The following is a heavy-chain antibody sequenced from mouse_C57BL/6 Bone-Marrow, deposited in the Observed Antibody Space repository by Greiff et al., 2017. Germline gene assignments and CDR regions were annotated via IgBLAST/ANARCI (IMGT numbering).Heavy chain of an antibody. CDR1: GFTFSDYY. CDR3: SCHGGLRQGYYYAMEY. J-gene: IGHJ4*01. CDR2: ISNGGGST. Sequence: EVQRVESGGGLVQPGGSLKLSCAASGFTFSDYYMHWVRQTPEKRLEWVAYISNGGGSTYYPDTVKGRFTISRDNAKNTLYLQMRRLKSEDTAMYYFSCHGGLRQGYYYAMEYWGQGTSVTIS. D-gene: IGHD2-4*01. V-gene: IGHV5-12*01.